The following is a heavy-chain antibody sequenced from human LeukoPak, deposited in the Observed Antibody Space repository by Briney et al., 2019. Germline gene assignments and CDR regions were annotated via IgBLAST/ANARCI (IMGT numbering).Heavy chain of an antibody. Sequence: GGSLRLSCAASGFTFSNNWMSWVRQAPGKGLEWVANIRQDGSEKYYVDSVKGRFTISRDNAKNSLYLQMNSLRAEDTAVYYCARAVWIWDYWGQGTLVTVSS. CDR1: GFTFSNNW. CDR3: ARAVWIWDY. J-gene: IGHJ4*02. V-gene: IGHV3-7*03. CDR2: IRQDGSEK. D-gene: IGHD5-12*01.